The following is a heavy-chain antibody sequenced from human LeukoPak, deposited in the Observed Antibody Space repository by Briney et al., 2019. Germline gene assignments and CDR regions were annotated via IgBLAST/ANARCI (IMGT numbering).Heavy chain of an antibody. CDR1: GYTFTGYY. D-gene: IGHD3-22*01. Sequence: ASVKVSCKASGYTFTGYYMHGVRQAPGQGLEWMGWINPNSGGTNYAQKFQGRVTMTRHTSISTAYMELSRLRSHDTAVYYCARVRYYASSGYSDHLRKNNWFDPWGQGTLVTVSS. V-gene: IGHV1-2*02. CDR3: ARVRYYASSGYSDHLRKNNWFDP. CDR2: INPNSGGT. J-gene: IGHJ5*02.